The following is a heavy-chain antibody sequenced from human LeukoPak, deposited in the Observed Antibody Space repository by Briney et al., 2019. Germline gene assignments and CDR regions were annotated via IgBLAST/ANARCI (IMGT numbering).Heavy chain of an antibody. CDR3: ARGLNRNDYGDYGY. CDR1: GGSFSGYY. Sequence: PSETPSLTCAVYGGSFSGYYWSWIRQPPGKGLEWIGEINHSGSTNYNPSLKSRVTISVQTSKNQFSLKLSSVTAADTAVYYCARGLNRNDYGDYGYWGQGTLVTVSS. V-gene: IGHV4-34*01. J-gene: IGHJ4*02. D-gene: IGHD4-17*01. CDR2: INHSGST.